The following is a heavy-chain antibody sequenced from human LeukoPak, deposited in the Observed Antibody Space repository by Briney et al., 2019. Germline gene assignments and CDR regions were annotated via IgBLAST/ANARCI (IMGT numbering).Heavy chain of an antibody. CDR3: ARGGNQEYYDFWSGYYDFDY. CDR2: INPSGGST. V-gene: IGHV1-46*01. D-gene: IGHD3-3*01. Sequence: ASVKVSCKASGYTFTSYYMHWVRQAPGQGLEWMGIINPSGGSTSYAQKFQGRVTMTRDTSTSTVYMELSSLRSEDTAVYYCARGGNQEYYDFWSGYYDFDYWGQGTLVTVSS. CDR1: GYTFTSYY. J-gene: IGHJ4*02.